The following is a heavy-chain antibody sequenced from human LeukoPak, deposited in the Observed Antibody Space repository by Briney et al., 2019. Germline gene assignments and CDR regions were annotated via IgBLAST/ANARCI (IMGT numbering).Heavy chain of an antibody. CDR1: GFTFSSYA. CDR3: AKEEYSTRYYYYGMDV. CDR2: ISGGGDSA. Sequence: GGSLRPSCAASGFTFSSYAMSWVRQAPGKGLEWVSAISGGGDSAFYADSVKGRFTISRDNSKNTLYLQMSSLRAEDTAIYYCAKEEYSTRYYYYGMDVWGQGTTVTVSS. J-gene: IGHJ6*02. D-gene: IGHD2-2*01. V-gene: IGHV3-23*01.